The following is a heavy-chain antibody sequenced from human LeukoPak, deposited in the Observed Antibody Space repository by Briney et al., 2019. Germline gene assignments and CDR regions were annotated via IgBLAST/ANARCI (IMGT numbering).Heavy chain of an antibody. Sequence: PGGSLRLSCAASGSTFSSYEMNWVRQAPGKGLEWVSYISSSGSTIYYADSVKGRFTISRDNAKNSLYLQMNSLRAEDTAVYYCARDRPPYYYGMDVWGQGTTVTVSS. CDR2: ISSSGSTI. CDR3: ARDRPPYYYGMDV. CDR1: GSTFSSYE. V-gene: IGHV3-48*03. J-gene: IGHJ6*02.